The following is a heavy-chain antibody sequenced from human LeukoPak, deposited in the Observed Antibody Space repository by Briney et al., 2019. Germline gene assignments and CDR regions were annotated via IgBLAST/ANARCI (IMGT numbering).Heavy chain of an antibody. J-gene: IGHJ4*02. V-gene: IGHV4-30-4*01. CDR1: GGSISSGDYY. CDR2: IYHSGST. Sequence: SETLSLTCTVSGGSISSGDYYWSWIRQPPGKGLEWIGYIYHSGSTYYNPSLKSRVTISVDTSKNQFSLKLSSVTAADTAVYYCARVVVVAATLDYWGQGTLVTVSS. D-gene: IGHD2-15*01. CDR3: ARVVVVAATLDY.